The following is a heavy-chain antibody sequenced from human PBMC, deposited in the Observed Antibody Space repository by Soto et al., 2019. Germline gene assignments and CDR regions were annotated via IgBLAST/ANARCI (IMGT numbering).Heavy chain of an antibody. D-gene: IGHD2-15*01. J-gene: IGHJ5*02. CDR1: GGSVSSGSYY. V-gene: IGHV4-61*01. CDR2: IYYSGST. Sequence: SETLSLTCTVSGGSVSSGSYYWSWIRQPPGKGLEWIGYIYYSGSTNYNPSLKSRVTISVDTSKNQFSLKLSSVTAADTAVYYCARAYCSGGSCYFRNWFDPWGQGTLVTVSS. CDR3: ARAYCSGGSCYFRNWFDP.